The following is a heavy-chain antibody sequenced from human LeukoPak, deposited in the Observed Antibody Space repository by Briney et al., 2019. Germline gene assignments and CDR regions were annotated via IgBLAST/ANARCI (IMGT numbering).Heavy chain of an antibody. CDR1: GFTFSNSA. CDR2: LSGSGITT. J-gene: IGHJ4*01. Sequence: PGGSLRLSCAASGFTFSNSAMSWVRQAPGKGPEWVSTLSGSGITTYYADSVKGRFTISRDNSKNTPYLQMNSLRAEDTAVYYCAKGIYSSGWSYFDYWGHGTLVTVSS. CDR3: AKGIYSSGWSYFDY. V-gene: IGHV3-23*01. D-gene: IGHD6-19*01.